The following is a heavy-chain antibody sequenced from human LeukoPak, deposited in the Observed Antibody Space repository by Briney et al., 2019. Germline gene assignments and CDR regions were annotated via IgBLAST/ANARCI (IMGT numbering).Heavy chain of an antibody. CDR1: GFTFSSRG. V-gene: IGHV3-30*19. D-gene: IGHD3-22*01. Sequence: PGGSLRLSCAASGFTFSSRGMHWVRQAPGKGLEWVAVISYDGSNKYYADSVKGRFTISRDNSKNTLYLQMNSLRAEDTAVYYCARGTPGRITMIVVVIIAPDYWGQGTLVTVSS. CDR2: ISYDGSNK. CDR3: ARGTPGRITMIVVVIIAPDY. J-gene: IGHJ4*02.